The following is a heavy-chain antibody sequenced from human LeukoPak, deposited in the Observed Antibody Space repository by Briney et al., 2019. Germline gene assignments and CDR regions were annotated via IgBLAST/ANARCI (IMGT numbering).Heavy chain of an antibody. CDR2: VMPGGHI. D-gene: IGHD4-17*01. CDR3: ARGNSATTTFDF. J-gene: IGHJ4*02. Sequence: GGSLRLSCRASGFSVDSVFMNWVRQPPGRGLEWVSFVMPGGHIDYTDSVKGRFTISRDSFKNTLSLQMNSLRVDDTAVYYCARGNSATTTFDFWGQGTLVTVSS. V-gene: IGHV3-66*01. CDR1: GFSVDSVF.